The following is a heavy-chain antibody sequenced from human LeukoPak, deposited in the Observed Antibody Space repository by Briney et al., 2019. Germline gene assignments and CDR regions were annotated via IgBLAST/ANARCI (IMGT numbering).Heavy chain of an antibody. J-gene: IGHJ4*02. CDR2: IIPIFGTA. CDR1: GGTFSSYA. Sequence: ASVKVSCKASGGTFSSYAISWVRQAPGQGLEWMGGIIPIFGTANYAQKFQGRVTITADESTSTAYMELSSLRSEDTAVYYCARDREYYGSSGYYGTTFDYWGQGTLVTVSS. D-gene: IGHD3-22*01. CDR3: ARDREYYGSSGYYGTTFDY. V-gene: IGHV1-69*13.